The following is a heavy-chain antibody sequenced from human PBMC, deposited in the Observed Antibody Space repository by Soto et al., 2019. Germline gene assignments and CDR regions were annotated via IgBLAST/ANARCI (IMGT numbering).Heavy chain of an antibody. Sequence: PSETLSLTCTVSGGSISSYYWSWIRQPPGKGLEWIGYIYYSGSTNYNPSLKSRVTISVDTSKNQFSLKLSSETAADTAVYYFARVGDRYCSGGSCYEKGALDYWGQGTLVTVSS. CDR3: ARVGDRYCSGGSCYEKGALDY. CDR1: GGSISSYY. J-gene: IGHJ4*02. D-gene: IGHD2-15*01. V-gene: IGHV4-59*01. CDR2: IYYSGST.